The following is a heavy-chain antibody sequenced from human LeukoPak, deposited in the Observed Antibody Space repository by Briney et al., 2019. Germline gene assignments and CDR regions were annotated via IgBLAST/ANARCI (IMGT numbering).Heavy chain of an antibody. CDR1: GGSIGSSPYY. CDR2: IFFSGST. J-gene: IGHJ3*02. Sequence: SETLSLTCTVSGGSIGSSPYYWAWIRQPPGKGLEWVASIFFSGSTYYNPSLKSRVIISADSSKNQFSLRLTSVTVADTAVYYCARTPLMTYYYGSGSYGGGAFDIWGQGTMVTVSS. V-gene: IGHV4-39*07. D-gene: IGHD3-10*01. CDR3: ARTPLMTYYYGSGSYGGGAFDI.